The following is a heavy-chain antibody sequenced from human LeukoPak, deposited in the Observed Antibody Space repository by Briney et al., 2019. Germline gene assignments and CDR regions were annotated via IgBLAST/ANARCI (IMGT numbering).Heavy chain of an antibody. CDR3: ASTRLLMGWFDP. D-gene: IGHD2-8*01. CDR1: GYIFTGYY. Sequence: ASVKVSCKASGYIFTGYYMHWVRQAPGQGLEWMGWINPNSGGTNYAQKFQGRVTMTRDTSISTAYMELSRLRSDDTAVYYCASTRLLMGWFDPWGQGTLVTVSS. J-gene: IGHJ5*02. V-gene: IGHV1-2*02. CDR2: INPNSGGT.